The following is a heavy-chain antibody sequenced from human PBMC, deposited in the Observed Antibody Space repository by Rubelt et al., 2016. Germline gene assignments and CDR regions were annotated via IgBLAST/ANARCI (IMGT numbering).Heavy chain of an antibody. V-gene: IGHV3-48*01. D-gene: IGHD2-15*01. Sequence: APGKGLEWVSYISSSSSTIYYADSVKGRFTISRDNAKNSLYLQMNSLRAEDTAVYYCAKGDIVVVVAAEFDYWGQGTLVTVSS. CDR2: ISSSSSTI. J-gene: IGHJ4*02. CDR3: AKGDIVVVVAAEFDY.